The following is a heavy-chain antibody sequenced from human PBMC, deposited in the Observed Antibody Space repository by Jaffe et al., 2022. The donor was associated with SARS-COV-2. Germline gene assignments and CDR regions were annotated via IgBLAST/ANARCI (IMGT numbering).Heavy chain of an antibody. J-gene: IGHJ4*02. CDR1: GFTVSSNY. V-gene: IGHV3-53*01. CDR2: IEAGGST. Sequence: EVQLVESGGGLIQPGGSLRLSCTASGFTVSSNYMSWVRQGPGKGLEWVSVIEAGGSTFYADSVKGRFTISRDNARNTLYLQMNTLRAEDTAVYYCARWYNYGLDNWGQGTLVTVSS. D-gene: IGHD5-18*01. CDR3: ARWYNYGLDN.